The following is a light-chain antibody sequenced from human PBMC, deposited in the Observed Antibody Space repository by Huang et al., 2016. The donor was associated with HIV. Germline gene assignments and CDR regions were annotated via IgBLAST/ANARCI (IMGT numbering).Light chain of an antibody. V-gene: IGKV3-11*01. CDR1: QSTSSY. CDR3: QQRSNWS. J-gene: IGKJ4*01. Sequence: DIVLTQSPVTLSLSPGERATLSCRASQSTSSYLAWYQQEPGQAPRLLMYEASNRGTGIPVRFSGSGSGKDYTRTISRLEQEDFAVYYCQQRSNWSFGGGTKVEIK. CDR2: EAS.